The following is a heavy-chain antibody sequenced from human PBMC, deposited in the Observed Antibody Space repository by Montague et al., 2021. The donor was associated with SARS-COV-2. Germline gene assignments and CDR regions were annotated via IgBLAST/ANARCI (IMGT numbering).Heavy chain of an antibody. V-gene: IGHV4-59*08. CDR2: IYYSGST. J-gene: IGHJ4*02. CDR3: ARLGLQLLGGHYFDY. D-gene: IGHD5-24*01. CDR1: GASISSYY. Sequence: SETLSLTCTVSGASISSYYWSWIRQPPGKGLEWIGYIYYSGSTNCNPSLKSRVTTSVDTSKNQFSLKLSSVTAADTAVYYCARLGLQLLGGHYFDYWGQGTLVTVSS.